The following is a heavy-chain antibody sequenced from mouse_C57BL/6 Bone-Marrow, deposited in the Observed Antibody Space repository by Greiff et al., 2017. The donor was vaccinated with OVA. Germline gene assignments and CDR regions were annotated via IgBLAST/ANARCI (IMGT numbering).Heavy chain of an antibody. V-gene: IGHV5-12*01. CDR3: ARQGSSYYFDY. CDR2: ISNGGGST. CDR1: GFTFSDYY. D-gene: IGHD1-1*01. Sequence: EVKLVESGGGLVQHGGSLKLSCAASGFTFSDYYMYWVRQTPEKRLEWVAYISNGGGSTYYPDTVKGRFTISRDNAKNTLYLQMSRLKSEDTAMYYCARQGSSYYFDYWGQGTTLTVSS. J-gene: IGHJ2*01.